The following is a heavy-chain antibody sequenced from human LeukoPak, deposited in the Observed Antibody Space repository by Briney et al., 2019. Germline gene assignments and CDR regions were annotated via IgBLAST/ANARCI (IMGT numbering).Heavy chain of an antibody. CDR2: IYPAGGT. J-gene: IGHJ6*04. D-gene: IGHD4-17*01. CDR3: AKILRPVTSFPQFYFFGMDV. CDR1: GFSVSTIY. V-gene: IGHV3-53*01. Sequence: SGGSLRLSCAASGFSVSTIYMTWVRQAPGKGLEWVSLIYPAGGTYYSDTVKGRFTMSRDNSENTLDLQMNSLRVEDTAVYYCAKILRPVTSFPQFYFFGMDVWGKGATVTVSS.